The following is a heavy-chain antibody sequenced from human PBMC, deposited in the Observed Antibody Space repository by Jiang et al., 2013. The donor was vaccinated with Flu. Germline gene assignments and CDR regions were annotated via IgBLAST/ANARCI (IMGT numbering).Heavy chain of an antibody. J-gene: IGHJ3*02. CDR3: ASHHDLYYDILTGYYKATAPGVAFDI. CDR1: GYSFTSYW. CDR2: IYPGDSDT. D-gene: IGHD3-9*01. Sequence: GAEVKKPGESLKISCKGSGYSFTSYWIGWVRQMPGKGLEWMGIIYPGDSDTRYTPRPSKARSPSQPTSPSAPAYLQWSSLKASDTAMYYCASHHDLYYDILTGYYKATAPGVAFDIWGQGTMVTVSS. V-gene: IGHV5-51*03.